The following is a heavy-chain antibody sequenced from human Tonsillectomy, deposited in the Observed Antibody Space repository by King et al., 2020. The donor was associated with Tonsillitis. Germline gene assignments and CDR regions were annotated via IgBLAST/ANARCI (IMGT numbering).Heavy chain of an antibody. D-gene: IGHD2-21*02. CDR3: GRIYCGGDCYSGPWDY. V-gene: IGHV1-18*01. Sequence: QLVQSGAEVKKPGASVKVSCKASGYTFTDYGVSWVRQAPGQGLEWMGWISTYNGNINYAQKLQGRVTMTTDTSTSTAYMELRSLRSDDTAVYYCGRIYCGGDCYSGPWDYWGQGTLVTVSS. CDR1: GYTFTDYG. J-gene: IGHJ4*02. CDR2: ISTYNGNI.